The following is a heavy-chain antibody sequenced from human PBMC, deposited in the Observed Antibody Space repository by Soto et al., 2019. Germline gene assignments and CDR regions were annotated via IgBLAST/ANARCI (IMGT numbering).Heavy chain of an antibody. Sequence: SETLSLTCTVSGGSISSSSYYWGWIRQPPGKGMEWIGSIYYSGSTYYNPSLKSRVTISVDTSKNQFSLKLSSVTAADTAVYYCARVHYDFWSGSQYYFDYWGQGTLVTVSS. D-gene: IGHD3-3*01. V-gene: IGHV4-39*01. CDR3: ARVHYDFWSGSQYYFDY. CDR1: GGSISSSSYY. CDR2: IYYSGST. J-gene: IGHJ4*02.